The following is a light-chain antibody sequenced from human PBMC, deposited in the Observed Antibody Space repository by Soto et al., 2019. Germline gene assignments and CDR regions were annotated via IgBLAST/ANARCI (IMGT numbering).Light chain of an antibody. V-gene: IGKV3-20*01. J-gene: IGKJ4*01. CDR1: QSVSSSY. CDR3: QQYGSSPRVT. Sequence: EIVLTQSPGTLSLSPGERATLSCRASQSVSSSYLAWYQQKPGQAPRLLSYGASSRATGIPDRFSSSGSRTDSNLTISSLEPEDFAVYYCQQYGSSPRVTFGGGTKVEIK. CDR2: GAS.